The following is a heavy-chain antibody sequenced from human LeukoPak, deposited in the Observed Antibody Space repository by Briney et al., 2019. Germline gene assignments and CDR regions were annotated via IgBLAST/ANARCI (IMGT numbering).Heavy chain of an antibody. CDR3: AREGPYYAFWSGYYGMDV. V-gene: IGHV1-69*13. CDR1: GGTFSSYA. J-gene: IGHJ6*02. Sequence: SVKVSCKASGGTFSSYAISWVRQAPGQGLEWMGGIIPSFGTANYAQKFQGRVTITADESTSTAYMELSSLRSEDTAVYYCAREGPYYAFWSGYYGMDVWGQGTTVTVSS. D-gene: IGHD3-3*01. CDR2: IIPSFGTA.